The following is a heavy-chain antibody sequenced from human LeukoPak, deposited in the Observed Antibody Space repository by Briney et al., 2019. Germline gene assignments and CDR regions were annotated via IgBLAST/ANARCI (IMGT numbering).Heavy chain of an antibody. D-gene: IGHD5-12*01. J-gene: IGHJ4*02. CDR1: GFTFSSYW. CDR3: AKDSNTGGYSFGS. Sequence: PGGSLRLSCAASGFTFSSYWMSWVRQAPGKELEWVANINEDGSKKYYVDSVKGRLTISRDNSKNSLSLEMNSLRTEDTALYYCAKDSNTGGYSFGSWGQGTLVTVTS. CDR2: INEDGSKK. V-gene: IGHV3-7*03.